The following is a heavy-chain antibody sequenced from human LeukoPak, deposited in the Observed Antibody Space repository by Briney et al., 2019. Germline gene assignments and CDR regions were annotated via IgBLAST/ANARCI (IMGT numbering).Heavy chain of an antibody. J-gene: IGHJ4*02. Sequence: ASVKVSCKASGGTFSSYAISWVRQAPGQGLEWMGGIIPIFGTANYAQKFQGRVTITADESTSTAYMELSSLRSEDTAVYYCARSGFSRGVITYFDYWGQGTLVTGSS. CDR1: GGTFSSYA. CDR2: IIPIFGTA. CDR3: ARSGFSRGVITYFDY. V-gene: IGHV1-69*13. D-gene: IGHD3-10*01.